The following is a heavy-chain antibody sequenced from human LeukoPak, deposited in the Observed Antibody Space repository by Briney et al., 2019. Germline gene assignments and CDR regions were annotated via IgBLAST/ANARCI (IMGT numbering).Heavy chain of an antibody. Sequence: GGSLRLSCAASGFTFSSYWMNWARQAPGKGLEWVASINHNGNVNYYVDSVKGRFTISRDNAKNSLYLQMSNLRAEDTAVYYCARVLPHDEYYFDYWGQGTLVTVSS. J-gene: IGHJ4*02. CDR1: GFTFSSYW. CDR3: ARVLPHDEYYFDY. CDR2: INHNGNVN. D-gene: IGHD6-6*01. V-gene: IGHV3-7*03.